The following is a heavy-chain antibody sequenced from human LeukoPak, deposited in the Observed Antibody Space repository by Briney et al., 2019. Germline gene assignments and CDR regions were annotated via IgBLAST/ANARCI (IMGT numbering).Heavy chain of an antibody. V-gene: IGHV1-2*02. Sequence: ASVKGSCKASGYTFTGYYMHWVRQAPGQGLEWMGWINPNSGGTNYAQKFQGRVTMTRDTSISTAYMELSRLRSDDTAVYYCPRMTATQAALYWGQGTLVTVSS. CDR3: PRMTATQAALY. CDR1: GYTFTGYY. CDR2: INPNSGGT. J-gene: IGHJ4*02. D-gene: IGHD2-21*02.